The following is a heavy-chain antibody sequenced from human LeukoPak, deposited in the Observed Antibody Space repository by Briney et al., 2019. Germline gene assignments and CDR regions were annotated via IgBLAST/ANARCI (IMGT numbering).Heavy chain of an antibody. Sequence: GGSLRLSCAAPGFTFSTYSMNWVRQAPGKGLEWVSSISSSSSFIYYADSVKGRFTISRDNAKNSLYLQMNSLRAEDTAVYYCASRYCSGGSCYPFDYWGQGTLVTVSS. D-gene: IGHD2-15*01. CDR1: GFTFSTYS. CDR2: ISSSSSFI. V-gene: IGHV3-21*01. CDR3: ASRYCSGGSCYPFDY. J-gene: IGHJ4*02.